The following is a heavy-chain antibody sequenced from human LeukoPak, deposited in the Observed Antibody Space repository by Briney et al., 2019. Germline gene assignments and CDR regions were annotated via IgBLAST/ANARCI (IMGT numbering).Heavy chain of an antibody. Sequence: APVKVSCTASGYTFTSYGISWVRQAPGQGLEWMGWISAYNGNTKYAQKLQGRVTMTTDTSTSTAYMELRSLRSDDTSVYYCARDLSPHYYSYGMDVWGQGTTVTVSS. V-gene: IGHV1-18*01. J-gene: IGHJ6*02. CDR3: ARDLSPHYYSYGMDV. CDR1: GYTFTSYG. CDR2: ISAYNGNT.